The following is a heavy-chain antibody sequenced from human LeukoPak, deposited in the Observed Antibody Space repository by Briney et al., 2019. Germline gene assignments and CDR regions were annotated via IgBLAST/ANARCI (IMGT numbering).Heavy chain of an antibody. V-gene: IGHV4-31*03. J-gene: IGHJ6*02. Sequence: SETLSLTCTVSGGSISSGGYCWSWIRQHPGKGLEWIGYIYYSGSTYYNPSLKSRVTISVDTSKNQYSLKLSSVTAADTAVYYCARDQVLNGMDVWGQGTTVTVSS. CDR2: IYYSGST. CDR1: GGSISSGGYC. D-gene: IGHD2-8*02. CDR3: ARDQVLNGMDV.